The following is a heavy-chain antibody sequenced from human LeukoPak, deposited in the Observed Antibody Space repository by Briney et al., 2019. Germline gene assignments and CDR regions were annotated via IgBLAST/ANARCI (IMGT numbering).Heavy chain of an antibody. CDR3: ARVRTNSWYSDS. Sequence: PGGSLRLSCAASGFTFSSFEMNWVRQAPGKGLEWVSHISDGGAYTKYADSVKGRFTISRDNAKNSLYLQMNSLTAADTAVYYCARVRTNSWYSDSWGQGTLVTVSS. CDR2: ISDGGAYT. V-gene: IGHV3-48*03. D-gene: IGHD6-13*01. J-gene: IGHJ4*02. CDR1: GFTFSSFE.